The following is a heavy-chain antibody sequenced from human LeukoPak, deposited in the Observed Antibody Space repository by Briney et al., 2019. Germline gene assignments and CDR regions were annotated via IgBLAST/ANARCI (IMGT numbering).Heavy chain of an antibody. CDR2: INHSGST. D-gene: IGHD6-13*01. Sequence: SETLSLTCAVYGGSFSGYYWSWIRQPPGKGLEWIGEINHSGSTNYNPSLKSRVTMSVDTSKNQFSLKLSSVTAADTAVYYCARDGYSSSWHFFDYWGQGTLVTVSS. CDR1: GGSFSGYY. CDR3: ARDGYSSSWHFFDY. V-gene: IGHV4-34*01. J-gene: IGHJ4*02.